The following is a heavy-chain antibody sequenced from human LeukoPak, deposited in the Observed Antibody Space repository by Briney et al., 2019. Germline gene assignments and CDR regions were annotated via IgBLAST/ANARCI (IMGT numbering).Heavy chain of an antibody. V-gene: IGHV3-53*01. J-gene: IGHJ5*02. CDR3: AGDRRENWFAP. D-gene: IGHD1-26*01. Sequence: PGGSLRLSCAASGFIVGNNYVTWVRQAPGKGLEWVSSIYGGGATYYADSVRGRFTVSRDNAKNTVYLQMDSLRGEDTAVYYCAGDRRENWFAPWSQGTLVTVSS. CDR1: GFIVGNNY. CDR2: IYGGGAT.